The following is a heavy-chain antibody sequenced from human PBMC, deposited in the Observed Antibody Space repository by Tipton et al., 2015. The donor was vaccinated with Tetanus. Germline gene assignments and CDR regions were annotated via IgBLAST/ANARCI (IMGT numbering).Heavy chain of an antibody. V-gene: IGHV4-30-2*01. CDR2: IYHNGRT. D-gene: IGHD6-19*01. J-gene: IGHJ3*02. CDR1: GGSFNSGGYS. Sequence: TLSLTCAVSGGSFNSGGYSWNWIRQPPGKGLEWVGYIYHNGRTNYSPSLKSRVTISIDRSRNQFSLKLNSVTAADTAVYYCARIGWLQQNKPAFDIWGQGTVVTVSS. CDR3: ARIGWLQQNKPAFDI.